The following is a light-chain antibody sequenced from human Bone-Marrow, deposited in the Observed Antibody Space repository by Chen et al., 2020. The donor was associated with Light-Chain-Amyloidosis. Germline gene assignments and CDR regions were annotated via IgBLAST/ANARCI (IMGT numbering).Light chain of an antibody. V-gene: IGKV1-39*01. CDR1: QNIRNY. CDR3: QQRSSTFCT. J-gene: IGKJ2*02. CDR2: TAS. Sequence: DIQMTQSPSSLSASVGDRVTITCRANQNIRNYLHWYQQRPGKAPKLLIYTASRLRSGVPSRFSGSGSGADFTLTVNRLQPADFATCYCQQRSSTFCTFDQGTKLA.